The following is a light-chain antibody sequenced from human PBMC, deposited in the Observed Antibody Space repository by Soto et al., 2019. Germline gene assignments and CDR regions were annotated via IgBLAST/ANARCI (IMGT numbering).Light chain of an antibody. J-gene: IGLJ3*02. CDR3: SSYTSSGTRV. CDR1: SSDVGCYNY. V-gene: IGLV2-14*01. CDR2: EVS. Sequence: QSALTQPASVSGSPGQSITISCTGTSSDVGCYNYVSWYQQHPGKAPKLMIYEVSNRPSGVSNRFSGSKSGNTASLIISGLQAEDEADYYCSSYTSSGTRVFGGGTKVTVL.